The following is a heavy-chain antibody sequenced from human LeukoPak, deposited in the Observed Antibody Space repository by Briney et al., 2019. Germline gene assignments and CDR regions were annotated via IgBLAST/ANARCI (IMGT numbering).Heavy chain of an antibody. CDR1: GYTLTELS. Sequence: ASVKVSCKVSGYTLTELSMHWVRQAPGKGLEWMGGFDPEDGETIYAQKVQGRVTMTEDTSTDTAYMELSSLRSENTAVYYCATTPKYYYDSSGTTGGAFDIWGQGTMVTVSS. V-gene: IGHV1-24*01. J-gene: IGHJ3*02. CDR2: FDPEDGET. CDR3: ATTPKYYYDSSGTTGGAFDI. D-gene: IGHD3-22*01.